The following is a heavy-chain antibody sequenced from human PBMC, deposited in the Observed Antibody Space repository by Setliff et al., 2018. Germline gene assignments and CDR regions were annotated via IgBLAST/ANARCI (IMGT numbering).Heavy chain of an antibody. CDR1: DDSISSRHYY. CDR2: IYTSWST. D-gene: IGHD2-15*01. J-gene: IGHJ4*02. Sequence: PSETLSLTCTVSDDSISSRHYYWSWIRQPAGKGLEWLGQIYTSWSTNYNPSLKGRATLSVDTSKNQFSLNLTSVTAADTAVYYCARASVVHAIAVGYWGQGTLVTVSS. CDR3: ARASVVHAIAVGY. V-gene: IGHV4-61*09.